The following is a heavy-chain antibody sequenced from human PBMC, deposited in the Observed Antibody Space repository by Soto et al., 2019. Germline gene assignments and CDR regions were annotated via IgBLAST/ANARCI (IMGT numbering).Heavy chain of an antibody. CDR3: AYDPVAGRPWGWFDP. D-gene: IGHD6-6*01. J-gene: IGHJ5*02. V-gene: IGHV3-23*01. CDR2: ISGSGGST. Sequence: EVQLLESGGGLVQPGGSLRLSCAASGFTFSSYAMSWVRQAPGKGLEWVSAISGSGGSTYYAGSVKGRFTISWDNSKNKLYRQRNSVRAVDTAVYECAYDPVAGRPWGWFDPWGQGTLVTVSS. CDR1: GFTFSSYA.